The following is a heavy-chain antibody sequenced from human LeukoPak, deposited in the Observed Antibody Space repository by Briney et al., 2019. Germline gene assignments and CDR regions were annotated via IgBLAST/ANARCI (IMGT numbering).Heavy chain of an antibody. J-gene: IGHJ3*02. V-gene: IGHV3-30*18. Sequence: GGSLRLSCAASGFTFSSYGMHWVRQAPGKGLEWVAVISYDGSNKYYADSVKGRFTISRDNSKNTLYLQMNGLRAEDTAVYYCAKDLSPGEQQLVQNDAFDIWGQGTMVTVSS. D-gene: IGHD6-13*01. CDR1: GFTFSSYG. CDR2: ISYDGSNK. CDR3: AKDLSPGEQQLVQNDAFDI.